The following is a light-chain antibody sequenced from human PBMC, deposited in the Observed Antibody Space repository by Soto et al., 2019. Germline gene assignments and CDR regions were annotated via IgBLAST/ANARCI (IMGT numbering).Light chain of an antibody. Sequence: QSVLTQPPSASGTPGQTVTISCSGSTSNIGSNSVSWYQHLPGTAPKLLIYANYQGPSGVPDRFSGSKSGASASLTISGLQSVDEADYYCAVWDDTLHFGGGTKLTVL. J-gene: IGLJ2*01. CDR2: ANY. CDR3: AVWDDTLH. CDR1: TSNIGSNS. V-gene: IGLV1-44*01.